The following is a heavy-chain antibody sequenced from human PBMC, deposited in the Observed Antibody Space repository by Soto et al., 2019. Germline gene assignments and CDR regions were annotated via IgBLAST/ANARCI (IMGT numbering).Heavy chain of an antibody. CDR2: LHSGGDT. D-gene: IGHD3-10*01. CDR1: GIPVSSNY. J-gene: IGHJ6*02. V-gene: IGHV3-53*04. Sequence: EVQLVESGGGLVQPGGSLRLSCVASGIPVSSNYMTWVRQAPGKGLEWVSVLHSGGDTYYANSVKGRFTISRHDSTNALFLQMNSLTAEDTALYYCARDGPYYYASRMDVWGQGTTVTVSS. CDR3: ARDGPYYYASRMDV.